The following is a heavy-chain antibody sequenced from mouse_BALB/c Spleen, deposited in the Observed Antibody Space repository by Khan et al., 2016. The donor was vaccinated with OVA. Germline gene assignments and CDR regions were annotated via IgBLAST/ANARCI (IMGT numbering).Heavy chain of an antibody. J-gene: IGHJ4*01. D-gene: IGHD2-10*01. CDR3: ARPPYFSYVMVY. V-gene: IGHV9-3-1*01. Sequence: QIQLVQSGPELKKPGETVKISCKASGYTFTNYGLNWVKQAPGKGLQWMGWINTNTGEPTYAVDFKGRFAFSLDTSASTAYLQINNLKHEDTATYFCARPPYFSYVMVYWGQGTSVTVSS. CDR2: INTNTGEP. CDR1: GYTFTNYG.